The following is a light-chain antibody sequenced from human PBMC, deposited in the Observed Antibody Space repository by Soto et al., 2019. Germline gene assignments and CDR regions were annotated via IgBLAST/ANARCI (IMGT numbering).Light chain of an antibody. J-gene: IGLJ1*01. CDR2: EGI. CDR1: SSDVGTYKL. V-gene: IGLV2-23*01. CDR3: CSYAGSNSYV. Sequence: QSVLTQPASVSGSPGQSITISCTGTSSDVGTYKLVSWYQHHPGKAPKLMIYEGIKRPSGVSNRFSGSKSGNTASLTISGLQAEDEADYYCCSYAGSNSYVFGTGTKVTLL.